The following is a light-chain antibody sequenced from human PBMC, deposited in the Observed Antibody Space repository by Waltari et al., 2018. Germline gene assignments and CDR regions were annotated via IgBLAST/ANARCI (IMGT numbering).Light chain of an antibody. CDR3: NARDTSGYYII. Sequence: SSELTPDPAVSVALGQTVRITWHGDSPRSYSATWFQQRPGRAPVFVLYREKTRASGFPYLFAGSRAENTAVLTISGAQAEDEAYYYCNARDTSGYYIIFGGGTKLTGL. CDR1: SPRSYS. CDR2: REK. J-gene: IGLJ2*01. V-gene: IGLV3-19*01.